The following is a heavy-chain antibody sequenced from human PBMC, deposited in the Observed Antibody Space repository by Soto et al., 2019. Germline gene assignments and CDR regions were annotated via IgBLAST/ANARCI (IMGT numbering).Heavy chain of an antibody. Sequence: GGSLRLSCAASVFTCISYGMHWVRQAPGKGLEWVAVISYDGSNKYYADSVKGRFTISRDNSKNTLYLQMNSLRAEDTAVYYCAKDGSPQYNYYYYGMDVWGQGTTVTVSS. D-gene: IGHD4-4*01. CDR3: AKDGSPQYNYYYYGMDV. CDR1: VFTCISYG. CDR2: ISYDGSNK. J-gene: IGHJ6*02. V-gene: IGHV3-30*18.